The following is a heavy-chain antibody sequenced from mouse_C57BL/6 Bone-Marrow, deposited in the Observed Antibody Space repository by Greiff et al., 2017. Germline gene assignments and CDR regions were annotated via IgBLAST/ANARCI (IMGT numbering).Heavy chain of an antibody. Sequence: VMLVESGPGLVAPSQSLSITCTVSGFSLTSYAISWVRQPPGKGLEWLGVIWTGGGTNYNSALKSRLSISKDNSKSQVFLKMNSLQTDDTARYYCARIQFITTVVASMDYWGQGTSVTVSS. CDR1: GFSLTSYA. CDR2: IWTGGGT. J-gene: IGHJ4*01. D-gene: IGHD1-1*01. V-gene: IGHV2-9-1*01. CDR3: ARIQFITTVVASMDY.